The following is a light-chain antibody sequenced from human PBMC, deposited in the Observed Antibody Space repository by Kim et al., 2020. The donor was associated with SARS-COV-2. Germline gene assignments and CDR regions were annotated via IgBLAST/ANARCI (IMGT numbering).Light chain of an antibody. CDR3: QQYYSVPPT. CDR1: QSLLYSSDNRNY. V-gene: IGKV4-1*01. CDR2: WAS. J-gene: IGKJ1*01. Sequence: DIVMTQSPDSLAVSLGERATINCKSSQSLLYSSDNRNYLAWFQQRPGQPPKLLIDWASTRQSGVPDRFSGSGSGTDFTLTVSSLQAEDVAVYYCQQYYSVPPTFGQGTKVDIK.